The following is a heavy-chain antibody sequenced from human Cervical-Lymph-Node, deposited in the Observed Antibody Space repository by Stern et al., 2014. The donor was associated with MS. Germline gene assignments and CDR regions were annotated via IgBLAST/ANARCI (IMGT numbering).Heavy chain of an antibody. CDR2: IWYDGSNT. V-gene: IGHV3-33*01. CDR3: ARSSSPSPYYYYGMDV. D-gene: IGHD6-13*01. Sequence: VQLVESGGGVVQPGRSLRLSCAASGFTFSSYGMHWVRQAPGKGLEWVAVIWYDGSNTYYADSVKGRFTISRDNSKNTLYLQMNSLRAEDTAVYYCARSSSPSPYYYYGMDVWGQGTTVTVSS. J-gene: IGHJ6*02. CDR1: GFTFSSYG.